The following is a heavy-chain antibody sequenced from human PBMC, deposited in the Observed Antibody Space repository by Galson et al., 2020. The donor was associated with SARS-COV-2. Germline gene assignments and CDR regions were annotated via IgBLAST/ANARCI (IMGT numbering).Heavy chain of an antibody. CDR1: GGSFSGYY. Sequence: SETLSLTCAVYGGSFSGYYWSWIRQPPGKGLEWIGEINHSGSTNYNPSLKSRVTISVDTSKNQFSLKLSSVTAADTAVYYCARAPRYLIAAAGCFDYWGQGTLVTVSS. CDR2: INHSGST. CDR3: ARAPRYLIAAAGCFDY. V-gene: IGHV4-34*01. J-gene: IGHJ4*02. D-gene: IGHD6-13*01.